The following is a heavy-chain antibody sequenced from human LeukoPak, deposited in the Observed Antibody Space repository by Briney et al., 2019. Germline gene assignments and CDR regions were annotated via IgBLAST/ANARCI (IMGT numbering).Heavy chain of an antibody. Sequence: GGSLRLSCAASGFTFSTYGMHWVRQAPGKGLEWVAVIWYDGSDKYYADSVKGRFTISRDNSKNTLYLQMNSLRAEDTAVYYCARDRNVDYFDYWGQGTLVTVSS. D-gene: IGHD1-1*01. V-gene: IGHV3-33*01. CDR2: IWYDGSDK. J-gene: IGHJ4*02. CDR3: ARDRNVDYFDY. CDR1: GFTFSTYG.